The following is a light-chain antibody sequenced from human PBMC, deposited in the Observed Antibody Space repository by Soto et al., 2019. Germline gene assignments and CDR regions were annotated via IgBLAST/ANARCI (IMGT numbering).Light chain of an antibody. J-gene: IGLJ3*02. CDR2: GNS. Sequence: QSVLTQPPSVSGAPGQRITISCTGTNSNIGTYYDVHWYQQLPGTAPKLLIYGNSKRPSGVPDRFSGSKSGNSAALPINGLQAEDEADYHCQSYDNRLSAFVFGGGTKLTVL. V-gene: IGLV1-40*01. CDR1: NSNIGTYYD. CDR3: QSYDNRLSAFV.